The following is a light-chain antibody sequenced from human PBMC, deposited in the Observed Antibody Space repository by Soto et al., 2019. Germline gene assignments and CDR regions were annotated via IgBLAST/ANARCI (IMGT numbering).Light chain of an antibody. CDR3: QQYGSSPIT. CDR2: DAS. V-gene: IGKV3-20*01. Sequence: EIVLTQSPGTLSLSPGERATLSCRASQSVSSSTYLAWYQQKAGQAPRLLIYDASSRATGIPDRFSGSGSRTDFTLTISRLEPEDFAVYYCQQYGSSPITFXQGTRTEIK. CDR1: QSVSSSTY. J-gene: IGKJ5*01.